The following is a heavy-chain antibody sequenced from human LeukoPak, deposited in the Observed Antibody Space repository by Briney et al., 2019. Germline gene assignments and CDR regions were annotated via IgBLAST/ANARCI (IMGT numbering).Heavy chain of an antibody. CDR3: AKDPNGDYLGAFDF. V-gene: IGHV3-23*01. J-gene: IGHJ3*01. CDR2: IRGYDGGLST. Sequence: GGSLRLSCAASGFTFSNYAMFWVRQAPGKGLEWVSAIRGYDGGLSTSYADSVKGRFTISRDNSKNTLYLQMNSLRAEDTAVYYCAKDPNGDYLGAFDFWGRGTMVTVFS. D-gene: IGHD4-17*01. CDR1: GFTFSNYA.